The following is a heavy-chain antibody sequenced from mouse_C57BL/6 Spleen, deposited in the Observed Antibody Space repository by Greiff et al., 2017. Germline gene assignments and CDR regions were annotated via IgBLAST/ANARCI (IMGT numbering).Heavy chain of an antibody. CDR2: IYPGSGNT. V-gene: IGHV1-66*01. J-gene: IGHJ4*01. Sequence: QVQLQQSGPELVKPGASVKISCKASGYSFTSYYIHWVKQRPGQGLEWIGWIYPGSGNTKYNEKFKGKATLTADTSSSTAYMQLSSLTSEDSAVYYCARMRQFTTLEGGSYAMDYWGQGTSGTVSS. CDR1: GYSFTSYY. D-gene: IGHD1-1*01. CDR3: ARMRQFTTLEGGSYAMDY.